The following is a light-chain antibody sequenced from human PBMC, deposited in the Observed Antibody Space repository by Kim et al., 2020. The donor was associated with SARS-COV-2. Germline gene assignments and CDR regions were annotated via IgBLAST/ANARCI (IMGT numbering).Light chain of an antibody. Sequence: GQSITISCTGTSSDVGGYNYVSWYQQHPGKAPKLMIYDVSKRPSGVSDRFSGSKSGNTASLTISGLQAEDEADYYCSSYTSNITYVFGSGTKVTVL. J-gene: IGLJ1*01. CDR2: DVS. CDR3: SSYTSNITYV. V-gene: IGLV2-14*03. CDR1: SSDVGGYNY.